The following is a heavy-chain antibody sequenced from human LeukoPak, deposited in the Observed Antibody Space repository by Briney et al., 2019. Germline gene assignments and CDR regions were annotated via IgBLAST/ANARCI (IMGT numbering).Heavy chain of an antibody. CDR2: ISTYNGNT. D-gene: IGHD2-2*01. V-gene: IGHV1-18*01. J-gene: IGHJ5*02. CDR1: GYTFNSHG. Sequence: ASVKVSCKASGYTFNSHGITWVRQAPGQGLEWMGWISTYNGNTNYAQKLQGRVTMTTDTSTSTAYMELRSLRSDDTAVYYCARDLAAPRPYQLLDWFDPWGQGTLVTVSS. CDR3: ARDLAAPRPYQLLDWFDP.